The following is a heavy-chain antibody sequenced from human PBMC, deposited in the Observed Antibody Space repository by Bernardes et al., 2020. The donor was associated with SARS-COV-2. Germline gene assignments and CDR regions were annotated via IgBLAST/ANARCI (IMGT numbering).Heavy chain of an antibody. CDR1: GYSFTSYW. V-gene: IGHV5-51*01. J-gene: IGHJ4*02. D-gene: IGHD3-9*01. CDR3: ARCEGAYYDILTGYYLGDY. Sequence: GESLKISCKGSGYSFTSYWIGWVRQMPGKGLEWMGIIYPGDSDTRYSPSFQGQVTISADKSISTAYLQWSSLKASDTAMYYCARCEGAYYDILTGYYLGDYWGQGTLVTVSS. CDR2: IYPGDSDT.